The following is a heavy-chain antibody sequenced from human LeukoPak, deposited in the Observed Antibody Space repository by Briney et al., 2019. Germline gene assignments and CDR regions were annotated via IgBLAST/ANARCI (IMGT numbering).Heavy chain of an antibody. J-gene: IGHJ4*02. CDR2: IRSKAYGGTT. V-gene: IGHV3-49*04. D-gene: IGHD6-19*01. CDR3: TRAVAGTRPGDY. Sequence: GGSLRLSCAASGFTFSSYSMSWVRQAPGKGLEWVGFIRSKAYGGTTEYAASVKGRFTISRDDSKSIAYLQMNSLKTEDTAVYYCTRAVAGTRPGDYWGQGTLVTVSP. CDR1: GFTFSSYS.